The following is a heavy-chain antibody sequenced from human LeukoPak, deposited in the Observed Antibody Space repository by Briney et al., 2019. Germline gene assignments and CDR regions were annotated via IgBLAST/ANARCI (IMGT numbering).Heavy chain of an antibody. Sequence: PGGSLRLSCAASGFTFSSYAMSWVRQAPGKGLEWVSAISGSGGSTYYADSVRGRFTISRDNSKNTLYLQMNSLRAEDTAVYYCAKVDYGDSLSFDYWGQGTLVTVSS. CDR2: ISGSGGST. CDR3: AKVDYGDSLSFDY. V-gene: IGHV3-23*01. D-gene: IGHD4-17*01. J-gene: IGHJ4*02. CDR1: GFTFSSYA.